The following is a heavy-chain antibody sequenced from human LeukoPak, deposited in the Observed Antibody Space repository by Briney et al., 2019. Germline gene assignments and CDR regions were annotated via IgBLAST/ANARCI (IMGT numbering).Heavy chain of an antibody. J-gene: IGHJ4*02. CDR1: GFTFSSYA. V-gene: IGHV3-23*01. D-gene: IGHD3-3*01. Sequence: GGPLRLSCAASGFTFSSYAMSWVRQAPGKGLEWVSAISGSGGSTYYADSVKGRLIISRDNSKKTLDTQMNSLRAEDKAVYYCAKVYVLRFLEWYFDYWGQGTLVTVSS. CDR3: AKVYVLRFLEWYFDY. CDR2: ISGSGGST.